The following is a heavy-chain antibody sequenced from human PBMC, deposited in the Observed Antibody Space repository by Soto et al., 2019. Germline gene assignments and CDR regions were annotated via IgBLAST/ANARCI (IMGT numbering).Heavy chain of an antibody. D-gene: IGHD6-13*01. CDR1: VGSFSGYY. Sequence: QVQLQQWGAGLLKPSETLSLTCAVYVGSFSGYYWSWIRQPPGKGLEWIGEINHSGSTNYNPSLKRRVSRSVDTSTNQFSLKLSSVTAADAAVYYCARYAGSSWSYFDYWGQGTLVTVSS. J-gene: IGHJ4*02. CDR2: INHSGST. CDR3: ARYAGSSWSYFDY. V-gene: IGHV4-34*01.